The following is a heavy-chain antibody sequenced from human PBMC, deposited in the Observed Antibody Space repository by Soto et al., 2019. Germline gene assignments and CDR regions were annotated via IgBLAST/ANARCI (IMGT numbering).Heavy chain of an antibody. CDR2: IIPIFGTA. V-gene: IGHV1-69*13. J-gene: IGHJ6*02. CDR3: ARNYYDSSGYYFWYYYYGMDV. D-gene: IGHD3-22*01. Sequence: ASVKVSCKASGGTFSSYAISWVRQAPGQGLEWMGGIIPIFGTANYAQKFQGRVTITADESTSTAYMELSSLRSEDTAVYYCARNYYDSSGYYFWYYYYGMDVWGQGTTVTVSS. CDR1: GGTFSSYA.